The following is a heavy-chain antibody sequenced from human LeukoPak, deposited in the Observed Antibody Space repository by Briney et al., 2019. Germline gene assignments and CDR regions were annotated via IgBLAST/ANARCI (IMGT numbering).Heavy chain of an antibody. Sequence: ASVKVSCTASGYTFTGYYMHWVRQAPGQGLEWMGWINPNSGGTNYAQKFQGRVTMTRDTSISTAYMELSRLRSDDTAVYYCATALTLYSGSQFDYWGQGTLVTVSS. D-gene: IGHD6-13*01. J-gene: IGHJ4*02. CDR1: GYTFTGYY. CDR3: ATALTLYSGSQFDY. CDR2: INPNSGGT. V-gene: IGHV1-2*02.